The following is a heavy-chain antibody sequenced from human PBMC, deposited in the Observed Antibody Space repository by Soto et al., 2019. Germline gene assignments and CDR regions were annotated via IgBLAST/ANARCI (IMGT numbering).Heavy chain of an antibody. J-gene: IGHJ4*02. CDR1: GGSISSYY. CDR3: ARPGGLWFGELYLDY. Sequence: SETLSLTCTVSGGSISSYYWSWIRQPPGKGLEWIGYIYYSGSTNYNPSLKSRVTISVDTSKNQFSLKLSSVTAADTAVYYCARPGGLWFGELYLDYWGQGTLVTVSS. D-gene: IGHD3-10*01. V-gene: IGHV4-59*08. CDR2: IYYSGST.